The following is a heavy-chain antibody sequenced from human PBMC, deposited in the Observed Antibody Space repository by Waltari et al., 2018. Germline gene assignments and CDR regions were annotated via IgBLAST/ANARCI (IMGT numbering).Heavy chain of an antibody. J-gene: IGHJ4*02. V-gene: IGHV3-23*01. CDR3: AKSLGDTYGRYPMDY. Sequence: EVQLLESGGGLVQPGGSLRLSCAASGFTFSGYTMTWVRQAPGKGLKWVSTIRGSGGDTYYADPVKGRCTISRDNSRNTLYLQMNTLRAGDTAVYYCAKSLGDTYGRYPMDYWGQGTLVTVSS. D-gene: IGHD3-10*01. CDR2: IRGSGGDT. CDR1: GFTFSGYT.